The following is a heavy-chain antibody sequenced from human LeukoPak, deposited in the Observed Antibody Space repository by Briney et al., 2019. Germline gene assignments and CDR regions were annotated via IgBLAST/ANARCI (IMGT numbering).Heavy chain of an antibody. CDR2: IWYDGSNK. CDR1: GFTFSSYG. D-gene: IGHD6-19*01. CDR3: ARLGSGWSFDY. J-gene: IGHJ4*02. Sequence: PGRSLRLSCAASGFTFSSYGMDWVRQAPGKGLEWVAVIWYDGSNKYYVDSVKGRFTISRDDSKNSLYLQMNSLRAEDTAVYYCARLGSGWSFDYWGQGTLVTVPS. V-gene: IGHV3-33*01.